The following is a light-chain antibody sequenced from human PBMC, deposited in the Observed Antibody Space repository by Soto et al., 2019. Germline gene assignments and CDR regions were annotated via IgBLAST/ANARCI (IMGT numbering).Light chain of an antibody. CDR1: SSDVGGYNA. V-gene: IGLV2-11*01. CDR3: CSYAGGSTRL. CDR2: DVT. Sequence: QSALTQPRSVSGSPGQSVTISCTGSSSDVGGYNAVSWFQQPPGKAPKLMIYDVTKRSSGVPDRFSGSKSGNTASLTISGLQADDEADYYCCSYAGGSTRLFGGGTKVTVL. J-gene: IGLJ2*01.